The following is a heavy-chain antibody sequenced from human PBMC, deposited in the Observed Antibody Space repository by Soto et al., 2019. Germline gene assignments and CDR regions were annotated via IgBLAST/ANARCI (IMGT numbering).Heavy chain of an antibody. CDR3: ARDSGIAVAGRYYGMDV. V-gene: IGHV4-4*02. CDR1: GGSISSSNW. CDR2: IYHSGST. Sequence: QVQLQESGPGLVKPSGTLSLTCAVSGGSISSSNWWSWVRQPPGKGLEWIGEIYHSGSTNYNPSLKSRVTISVDKSKNQFSLKXSSVTAADTAVYYCARDSGIAVAGRYYGMDVWGQGTTVTVSS. D-gene: IGHD6-19*01. J-gene: IGHJ6*02.